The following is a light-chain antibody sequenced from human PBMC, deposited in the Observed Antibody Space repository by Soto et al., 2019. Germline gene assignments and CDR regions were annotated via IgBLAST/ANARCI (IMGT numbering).Light chain of an antibody. V-gene: IGKV3-11*01. CDR1: QSVSTS. J-gene: IGKJ1*01. CDR2: DAS. Sequence: IVLTQSPVTLAVSPGESAVLSCRASQSVSTSLAWYQHKPGQAPRLFIYDASKRAPGIPARFTGSGFGAHFTLTISSLEPEDIAVYYCQVRDVWPSFGQGTKVEIK. CDR3: QVRDVWPS.